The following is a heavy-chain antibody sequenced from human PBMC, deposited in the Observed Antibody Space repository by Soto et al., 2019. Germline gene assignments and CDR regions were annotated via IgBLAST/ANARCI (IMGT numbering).Heavy chain of an antibody. J-gene: IGHJ6*02. CDR2: MYNTGST. CDR3: ARDLWCYCGTDCYPLDV. CDR1: GGPISGYY. D-gene: IGHD2-21*02. V-gene: IGHV4-59*01. Sequence: PSETLSLTCTVSGGPISGYYWSWIRQPPGKGLEWIGYMYNTGSTVYNPSFKSRVTISVDTSKNQFSLKLNSVTAADTAVYYCARDLWCYCGTDCYPLDVWGQGTTVTVSS.